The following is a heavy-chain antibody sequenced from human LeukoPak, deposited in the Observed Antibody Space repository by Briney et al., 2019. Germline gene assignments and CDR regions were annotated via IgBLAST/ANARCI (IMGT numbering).Heavy chain of an antibody. J-gene: IGHJ4*02. CDR3: ARVLYYYDSSGYYYEDDY. D-gene: IGHD3-22*01. CDR1: GFTFSSYA. Sequence: PGGSLTLSCEASGFTFSSYAMSWVRQAPGKGLEWVSAISGSGGSTSYADSVKGRFTISRDNAKNTLYLQMNSLRAEDTAVYYCARVLYYYDSSGYYYEDDYWGQGTLVTVSS. V-gene: IGHV3-23*01. CDR2: ISGSGGST.